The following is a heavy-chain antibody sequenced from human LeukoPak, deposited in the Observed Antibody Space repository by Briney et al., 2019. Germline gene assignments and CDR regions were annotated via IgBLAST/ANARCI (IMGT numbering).Heavy chain of an antibody. V-gene: IGHV3-74*01. CDR3: ARDHPDIVATIPPY. D-gene: IGHD5-12*01. J-gene: IGHJ4*02. CDR1: GFTFSSYS. Sequence: AGGSLRLSCAASGFTFSSYSMNWVRQAPGKGLVWVSRINSDGSSTSYADSVKGRLTISRDNAKNTLYLQMNSLRAEDTAVYYCARDHPDIVATIPPYWGQGTLVTVSS. CDR2: INSDGSST.